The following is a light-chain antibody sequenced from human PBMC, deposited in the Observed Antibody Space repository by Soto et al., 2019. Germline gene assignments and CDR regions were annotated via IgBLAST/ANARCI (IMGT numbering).Light chain of an antibody. CDR3: LQALQTPWT. Sequence: DIVMTQSPLSLPVTPGESASISCRSSQSLLHRNGYNYLDWYLQKPGQSPQVLIYLGSNRASGGPDRFSGSGSGKDFTLKISRVEAEDVGVYYCLQALQTPWTFGQGTKVEIK. V-gene: IGKV2-28*01. CDR2: LGS. J-gene: IGKJ1*01. CDR1: QSLLHRNGYNY.